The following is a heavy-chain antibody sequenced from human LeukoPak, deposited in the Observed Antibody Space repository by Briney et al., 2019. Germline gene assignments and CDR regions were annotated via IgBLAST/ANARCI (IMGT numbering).Heavy chain of an antibody. CDR2: MNPNSGNT. J-gene: IGHJ4*02. V-gene: IGHV1-8*03. D-gene: IGHD6-19*01. Sequence: ASVKVSCKASGYTFTSYDINWVRQATGQGLEWMGWMNPNSGNTGYAQKFQGRVTITWNTSISTAFMDLSSLRSEDTAVYCCARDQSSSGWLFDYWGQGTLVTVSS. CDR3: ARDQSSSGWLFDY. CDR1: GYTFTSYD.